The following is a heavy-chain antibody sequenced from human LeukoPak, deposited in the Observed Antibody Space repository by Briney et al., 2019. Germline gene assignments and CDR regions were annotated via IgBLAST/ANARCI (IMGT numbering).Heavy chain of an antibody. CDR3: ARGDLDY. Sequence: GGSLRLSCVASGFTFTDYFMSWVRQAPGKGLEWVASIKHNGGEKYYVDSVKGRFTVSRDNAKNSLYLEMSSLRVEDTAVYYCARGDLDYWGQGTLVTVSS. CDR2: IKHNGGEK. CDR1: GFTFTDYF. J-gene: IGHJ4*01. V-gene: IGHV3-7*01.